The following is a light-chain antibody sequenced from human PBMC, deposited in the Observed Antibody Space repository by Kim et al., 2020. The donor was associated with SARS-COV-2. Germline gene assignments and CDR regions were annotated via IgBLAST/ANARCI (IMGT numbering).Light chain of an antibody. CDR2: KAS. CDR1: QSNSMW. Sequence: STLSASVGDRVIITCRASQSNSMWLAWYQQKPGKATKLLISKASSLQSGVPSRFSGSGSGTEFTLTISSLQPDDFGTYYCQQYDNYFGQGTKLEIK. V-gene: IGKV1-5*03. CDR3: QQYDNY. J-gene: IGKJ2*01.